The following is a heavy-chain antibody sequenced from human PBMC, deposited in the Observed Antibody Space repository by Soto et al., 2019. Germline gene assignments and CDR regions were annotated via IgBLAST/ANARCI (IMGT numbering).Heavy chain of an antibody. CDR3: ARDRVRRDNKPYGMDV. Sequence: LSLTCSVSGDSISSGPYYWTWIRQHPGKGLEWIGNTFYTGTTNYNPSLKSRISISVDTSKNQFSLKLASVTAADTAIYYCARDRVRRDNKPYGMDVWGQGTTVTVSS. CDR1: GDSISSGPYY. V-gene: IGHV4-31*03. D-gene: IGHD2-21*01. J-gene: IGHJ6*02. CDR2: TFYTGTT.